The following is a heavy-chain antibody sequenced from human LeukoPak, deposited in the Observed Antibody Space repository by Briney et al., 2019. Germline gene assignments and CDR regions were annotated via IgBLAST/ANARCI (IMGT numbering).Heavy chain of an antibody. Sequence: GGSLRLSCAASGFIFSHYSMNWVRQAPGKGLEWVSYITGSSATIYYADSVKGRFTISRDNAKNSLYLQMNSLRAEDTAVYYCVRGLRGRGYCYGYFDYWGQGTLVPVSS. J-gene: IGHJ4*02. CDR3: VRGLRGRGYCYGYFDY. CDR1: GFIFSHYS. V-gene: IGHV3-48*01. D-gene: IGHD5-18*01. CDR2: ITGSSATI.